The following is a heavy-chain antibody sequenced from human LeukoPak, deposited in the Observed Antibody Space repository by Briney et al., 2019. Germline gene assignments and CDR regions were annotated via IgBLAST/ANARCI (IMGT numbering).Heavy chain of an antibody. V-gene: IGHV3-21*06. D-gene: IGHD5-24*01. CDR2: ISSSSSYI. Sequence: GGSLRLSCAASGFTFSSYRVNWVRQAPGKGLEWVSSISSSSSYIYYADSVKGRFTISRDNAKNLLYLQMNSLRADDTAVYYCATESIELATIPLGYWGQGTLDTVSS. CDR3: ATESIELATIPLGY. CDR1: GFTFSSYR. J-gene: IGHJ4*02.